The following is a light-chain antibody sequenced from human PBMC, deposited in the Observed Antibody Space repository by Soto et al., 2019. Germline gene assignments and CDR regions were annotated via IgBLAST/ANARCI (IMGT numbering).Light chain of an antibody. CDR3: LLVNMLPHP. V-gene: IGKV1-5*01. J-gene: IGKJ2*01. CDR2: DAT. CDR1: QMIARW. Sequence: DIQMTQSPSTLSASVGDTVTLTCRSSQMIARWLGWYQQKPGTAARLIIYDATSLQSGVPSRFSASASGTDFTITFSSLHPDDFATYYCLLVNMLPHPFGQGTKVDIK.